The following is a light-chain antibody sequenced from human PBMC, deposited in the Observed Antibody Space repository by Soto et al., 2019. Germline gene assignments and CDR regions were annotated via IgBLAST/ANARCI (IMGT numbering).Light chain of an antibody. Sequence: QSVLTQPASVSGSPGQSITISCTGTSSDVGGYNYVSWSQQHPGKAPKLMIYEVSNRPSGVSNRFSGSKSGNTASLTISGLQAEDEADYYCSSYTTSSTWVFGGGTKLTVL. CDR3: SSYTTSSTWV. V-gene: IGLV2-14*01. CDR2: EVS. CDR1: SSDVGGYNY. J-gene: IGLJ3*02.